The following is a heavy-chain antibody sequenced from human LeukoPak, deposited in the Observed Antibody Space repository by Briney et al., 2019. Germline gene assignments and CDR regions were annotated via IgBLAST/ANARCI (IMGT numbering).Heavy chain of an antibody. J-gene: IGHJ4*02. V-gene: IGHV5-51*01. CDR1: GYSFTSYW. Sequence: GESLKISCKDSGYSFTSYWIGWVRQMPGKGLEWMGIIYPGDSDTRYSPSFQGQVTFSADKSINTAYLQWSSLKASDTAIYYCARRGEAMDPFDYWGQGTLVTVSS. CDR2: IYPGDSDT. D-gene: IGHD5-18*01. CDR3: ARRGEAMDPFDY.